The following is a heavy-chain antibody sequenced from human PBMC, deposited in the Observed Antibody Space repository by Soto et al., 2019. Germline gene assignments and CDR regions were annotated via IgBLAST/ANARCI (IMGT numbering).Heavy chain of an antibody. V-gene: IGHV4-39*01. Sequence: SETLSLTCTVSGGSISSSSYYWGWIRQPPGKGLEWTGSIYYSGSTYYNPSLKSRVTISVDTSKNQFSLKLSSVTAADTAVYYCARLRSNYYYYGMDVWGQGTTVTVSS. D-gene: IGHD3-3*01. CDR1: GGSISSSSYY. J-gene: IGHJ6*02. CDR3: ARLRSNYYYYGMDV. CDR2: IYYSGST.